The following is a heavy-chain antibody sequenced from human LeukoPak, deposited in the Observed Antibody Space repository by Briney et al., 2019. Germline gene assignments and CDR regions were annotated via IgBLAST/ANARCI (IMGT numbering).Heavy chain of an antibody. Sequence: AGGSLRLSCAASGFTVSSNYMSWVRQAPGKGLEWVSVIYSGGSTYYADSVKGRFTISRDDSKSIAYLQMNSLKTEDTAVYYCTRVGDFWSGYSPEDYWGQGTLVTVSS. CDR3: TRVGDFWSGYSPEDY. D-gene: IGHD3-3*01. CDR1: GFTVSSNY. J-gene: IGHJ4*02. V-gene: IGHV3-66*01. CDR2: IYSGGST.